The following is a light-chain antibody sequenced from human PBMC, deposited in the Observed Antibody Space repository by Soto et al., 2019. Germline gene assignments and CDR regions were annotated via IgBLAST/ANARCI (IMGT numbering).Light chain of an antibody. CDR2: KAS. J-gene: IGKJ1*01. CDR1: QSISTW. CDR3: QQYNTYSWT. Sequence: DIQMTQSPSTLSASVGDRVTITCRASQSISTWLAWYQQKPGKGPTLLIYKASRLESGVPSRFSGSGSGTEFALTISSLQPADFATYYCQQYNTYSWTFGQGTRWISN. V-gene: IGKV1-5*03.